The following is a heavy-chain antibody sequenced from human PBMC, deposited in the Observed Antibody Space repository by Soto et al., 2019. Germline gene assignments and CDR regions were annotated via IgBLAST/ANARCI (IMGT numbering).Heavy chain of an antibody. CDR1: GYTFTGYY. V-gene: IGHV1-46*01. CDR3: ARAYPSSSTLGWSDP. D-gene: IGHD2-2*01. Sequence: ASVKVSCKASGYTFTGYYVYWVRRAPGQGLEWMGTINPRDGSTSYAQKFQGRVIMTRDTSTSIVYMELSSLRSEDTAFYYCARAYPSSSTLGWSDPWGQGTLVTVSS. J-gene: IGHJ5*02. CDR2: INPRDGST.